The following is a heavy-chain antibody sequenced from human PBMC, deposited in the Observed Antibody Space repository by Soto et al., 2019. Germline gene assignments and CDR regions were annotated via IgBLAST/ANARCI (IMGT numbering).Heavy chain of an antibody. V-gene: IGHV3-11*01. CDR2: SRNDGATM. J-gene: IGHJ6*02. Sequence: QEQLVESGGGLVKPGGSLRLSCAASGFTFRDYHMTWIRQAPGQALEWVSNSRNDGATMNYAGAVRGRFTISRDNAKNSLYLQMKSLRCEDTDVYYCATENYYRREVWGQGTTVTVSS. CDR3: ATENYYRREV. CDR1: GFTFRDYH.